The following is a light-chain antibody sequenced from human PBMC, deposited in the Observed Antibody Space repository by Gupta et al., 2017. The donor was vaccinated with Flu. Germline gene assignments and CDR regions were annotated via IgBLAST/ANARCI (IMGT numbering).Light chain of an antibody. CDR2: EVS. J-gene: IGKJ1*01. V-gene: IGKV1-5*03. CDR1: QSISSW. Sequence: PSTLSASVGDRVTITCRASQSISSWLAWYQQKPGKAPKLLIYEVSSLESGVPSRFSGSASGTEFTLTISSLQPDDFATYYCQQYDSYPWTFGQGTKVEI. CDR3: QQYDSYPWT.